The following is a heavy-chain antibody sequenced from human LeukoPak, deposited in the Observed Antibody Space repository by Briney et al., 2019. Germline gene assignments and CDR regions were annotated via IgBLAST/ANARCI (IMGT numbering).Heavy chain of an antibody. J-gene: IGHJ4*02. CDR1: GFTFSSYA. V-gene: IGHV3-30*04. D-gene: IGHD6-19*01. CDR3: ARDNLAVRVEHPPRKIDY. Sequence: GGSLRLSCAASGFTFSSYAMHWVRQAPGKGLEWVAVISYDGSNKYYADSVKGRFTISRDNAKNSLYLQMNSLRAEDTAVYYCARDNLAVRVEHPPRKIDYWGQGTLLTVSS. CDR2: ISYDGSNK.